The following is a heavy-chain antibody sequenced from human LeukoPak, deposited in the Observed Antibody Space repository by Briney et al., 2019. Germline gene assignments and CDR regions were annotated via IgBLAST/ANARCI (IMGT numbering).Heavy chain of an antibody. V-gene: IGHV4-59*01. Sequence: SETLSLTCTVSGGSISSYYWCWIRQPPGKGLERIGNIYFSGSTNYNPSLKSRATISVDTSKNQFSLKRSSVTAADTAVYYCAPYSSGSRWFDPWGQGTLVTVSS. CDR2: IYFSGST. CDR3: APYSSGSRWFDP. CDR1: GGSISSYY. J-gene: IGHJ5*02. D-gene: IGHD6-19*01.